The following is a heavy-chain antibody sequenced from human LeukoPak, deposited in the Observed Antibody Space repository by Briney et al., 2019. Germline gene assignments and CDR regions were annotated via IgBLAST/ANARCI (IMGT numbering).Heavy chain of an antibody. D-gene: IGHD4-11*01. CDR3: AMTTVTYNWFDP. CDR1: GYTFTSYY. Sequence: ASVKVSCTASGYTFTSYYMHWVRQAPGQGLEWMGIINPSGGSTSYAQTFQGRVTMTRDTSTSTVYMDLSSLRSEDTAVYYCAMTTVTYNWFDPWGQGTLVTVSS. J-gene: IGHJ5*02. CDR2: INPSGGST. V-gene: IGHV1-46*03.